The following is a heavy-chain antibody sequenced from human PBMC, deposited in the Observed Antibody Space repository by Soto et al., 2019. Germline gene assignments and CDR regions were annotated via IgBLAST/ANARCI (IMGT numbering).Heavy chain of an antibody. V-gene: IGHV3-23*01. D-gene: IGHD4-17*01. Sequence: GGSQRLSCAASGFTFSSYAMSWVRQAPGKGLEWVSAISGSGGSTYYADSMKGRFTISRDNSKNTLYLQMNSLRAEDTAVYYCAKVEYGDLTYYCYGMDVWGQGTTVTVSS. J-gene: IGHJ6*02. CDR3: AKVEYGDLTYYCYGMDV. CDR1: GFTFSSYA. CDR2: ISGSGGST.